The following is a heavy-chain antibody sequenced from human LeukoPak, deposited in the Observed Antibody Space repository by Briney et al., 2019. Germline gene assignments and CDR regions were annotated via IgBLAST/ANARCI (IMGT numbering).Heavy chain of an antibody. D-gene: IGHD1-26*01. CDR2: IYYSGST. CDR3: ARDQSGSYSPNFDY. CDR1: DGSIINNNHY. J-gene: IGHJ4*02. Sequence: SETLSLTCTVSDGSIINNNHYWGWTRQPPGKGLEWIGYIYYSGSTYYNPSLKSRVTISVDTSKNQFSLKLSSVTAADTAVYYCARDQSGSYSPNFDYWGQGTLVTVSS. V-gene: IGHV4-30-4*08.